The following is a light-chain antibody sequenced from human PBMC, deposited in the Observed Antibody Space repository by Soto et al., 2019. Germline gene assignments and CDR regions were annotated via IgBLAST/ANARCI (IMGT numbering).Light chain of an antibody. Sequence: DIQMTQSPSSLSASVGDRVTMTCRASQAISKDLNWYQQKPGKAPKLLMFEASNLQTGVSSRFRGSGSGPDFTPTIYSLQPQDFATYYCHQYYYLPSPFGPGTTLEL. CDR3: HQYYYLPSP. CDR2: EAS. J-gene: IGKJ2*01. V-gene: IGKV1-33*01. CDR1: QAISKD.